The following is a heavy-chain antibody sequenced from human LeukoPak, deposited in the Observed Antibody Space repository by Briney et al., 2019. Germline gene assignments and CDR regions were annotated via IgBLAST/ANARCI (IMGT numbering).Heavy chain of an antibody. J-gene: IGHJ5*02. D-gene: IGHD1-20*01. CDR2: INPNSGGT. CDR1: GYTFTGYY. V-gene: IGHV1-2*02. CDR3: ARDFNWRDWFDP. Sequence: GASVKVSCKASGYTFTGYYMHWVRQAPGQGLEWMGWINPNSGGTNYAQKFQGRVTMTRGTSISTAYMELSRLRSDDTAVYYCARDFNWRDWFDPWGQGTLVTVSS.